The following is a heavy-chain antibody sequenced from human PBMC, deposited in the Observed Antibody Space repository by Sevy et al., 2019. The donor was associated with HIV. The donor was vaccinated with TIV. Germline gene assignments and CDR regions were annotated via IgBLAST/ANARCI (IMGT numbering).Heavy chain of an antibody. CDR3: AKDVREWYVDY. CDR1: GFTFSTST. CDR2: ISGSGAST. Sequence: GGSLRLSCAASGFTFSTSTMRWVRQAPGKGLEWVSAISGSGASTYYADSVKGRFIISRENSQNTLYLQMNSLRVEDTAVYYCAKDVREWYVDYWGQGTLVTVSS. J-gene: IGHJ4*02. D-gene: IGHD3-3*01. V-gene: IGHV3-23*01.